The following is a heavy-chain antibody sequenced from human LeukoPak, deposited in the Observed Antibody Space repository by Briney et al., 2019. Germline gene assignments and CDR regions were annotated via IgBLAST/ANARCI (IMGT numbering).Heavy chain of an antibody. CDR1: GYTFTGYY. V-gene: IGHV1-2*02. Sequence: ASVKVSCKASGYTFTGYYMHWVRQAPGQGREWMGWINPNSGGTNYAQKFQGRVTMTRDTSISTAYMELSRLRSDDTAVYYCARDLTLGYCSSTSCYTEDYWGQGTLVTVSS. CDR2: INPNSGGT. J-gene: IGHJ4*02. CDR3: ARDLTLGYCSSTSCYTEDY. D-gene: IGHD2-2*02.